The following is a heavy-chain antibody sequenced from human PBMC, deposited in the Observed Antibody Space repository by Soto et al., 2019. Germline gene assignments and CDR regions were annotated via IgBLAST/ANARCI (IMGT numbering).Heavy chain of an antibody. J-gene: IGHJ4*02. CDR2: ISSSLGHT. CDR3: AANWNFGLNF. Sequence: KAGGSLRLSCAVSGFDFSDFHRSWVRQAPGKGLEWISYISSSLGHTDHADSVKGRFTISRDNAKSSVFLEMSDLRSDDTAVYYCAANWNFGLNFWGQGTLVTVSS. CDR1: GFDFSDFH. D-gene: IGHD1-1*01. V-gene: IGHV3-11*03.